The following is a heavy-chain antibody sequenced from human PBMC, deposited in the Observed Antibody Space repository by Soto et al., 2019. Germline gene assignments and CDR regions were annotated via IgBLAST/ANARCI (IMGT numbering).Heavy chain of an antibody. CDR2: IYDSGIT. Sequence: SETLSLTCTVSGGSITSYYWGWIRQPPGKGLEWIGYIYDSGITKYNPSHKSRLTMSVDTAKNQFSLKLNSVTAADTAVYYCARGNFWSGHNVNDAFDIWGQGTMVTVSS. J-gene: IGHJ3*02. CDR1: GGSITSYY. CDR3: ARGNFWSGHNVNDAFDI. D-gene: IGHD3-3*01. V-gene: IGHV4-59*01.